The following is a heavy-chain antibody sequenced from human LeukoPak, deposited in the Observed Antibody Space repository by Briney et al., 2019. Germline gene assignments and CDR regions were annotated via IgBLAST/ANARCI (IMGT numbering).Heavy chain of an antibody. CDR1: GFTFNTYA. Sequence: PGGSLRLSCAASGFTFNTYAMSWVRQAPGKGLEWVAVISYDGSNKYYADSVKGRFTISRDNSKNTLYLQMNSLRAEDTAVYYCARGSYGSGEDTDDAFDIWGQGTMVTVSS. CDR2: ISYDGSNK. CDR3: ARGSYGSGEDTDDAFDI. D-gene: IGHD3-10*01. J-gene: IGHJ3*02. V-gene: IGHV3-30*04.